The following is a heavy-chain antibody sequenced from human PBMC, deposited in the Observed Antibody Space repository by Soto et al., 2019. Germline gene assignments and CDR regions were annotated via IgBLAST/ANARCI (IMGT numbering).Heavy chain of an antibody. Sequence: EVQLVESGGGLVKPGGSLRLSCAASGFTFSSYSMNWVRQAPGKGLEWVSSISSSSSYIYYADSVKGRFTISRDKAKNSLYLQMNSLRAEDTAVYYCARDTYYYDSSGHRPFDPWGQGTLVTVSS. V-gene: IGHV3-21*01. D-gene: IGHD3-22*01. CDR2: ISSSSSYI. CDR1: GFTFSSYS. J-gene: IGHJ5*02. CDR3: ARDTYYYDSSGHRPFDP.